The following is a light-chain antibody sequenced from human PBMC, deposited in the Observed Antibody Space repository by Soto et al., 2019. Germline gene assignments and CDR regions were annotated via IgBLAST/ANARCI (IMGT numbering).Light chain of an antibody. V-gene: IGKV3-11*01. CDR1: QSVRTY. CDR2: DAS. Sequence: EVVLTQSPATLSLSPGERATLSCRASQSVRTYLAWYQQKPGQVPSLLIHDASSRATGIPARFSGSGSGTDFTLTISSLEPEDFAVYYCQQRTNWPSSTFGQGTRLEI. CDR3: QQRTNWPSST. J-gene: IGKJ5*01.